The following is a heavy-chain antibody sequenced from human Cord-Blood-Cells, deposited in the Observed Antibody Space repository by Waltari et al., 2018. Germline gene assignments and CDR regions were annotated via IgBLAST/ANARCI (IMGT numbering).Heavy chain of an antibody. J-gene: IGHJ3*02. CDR3: AKCRLGKGGLTDI. CDR2: ISGSGGST. Sequence: EVQLLESGGGLVQPGGSLSLSCAASGFTFSSYALSWVRPAPGKGLEWVSAISGSGGSTYYADSVKGRFTISRDNSKNTLYLQMNSLRAEDTAVYYCAKCRLGKGGLTDIWGQGTMVTVSS. D-gene: IGHD7-27*01. CDR1: GFTFSSYA. V-gene: IGHV3-23*01.